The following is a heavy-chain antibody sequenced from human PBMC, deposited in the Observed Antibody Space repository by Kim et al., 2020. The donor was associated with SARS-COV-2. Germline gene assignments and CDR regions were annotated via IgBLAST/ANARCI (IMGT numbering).Heavy chain of an antibody. CDR3: ARDWARLFDY. CDR2: IWYDGSNK. J-gene: IGHJ4*02. Sequence: LSLTCAASGFTFSSYGMHWVRQAPGKGLEWVAVIWYDGSNKYYADSVKGRFTISRDNSKNTLYLQMNSLRAEDTAVYYCARDWARLFDYWGQGTLVTVSS. CDR1: GFTFSSYG. V-gene: IGHV3-33*01. D-gene: IGHD3-16*01.